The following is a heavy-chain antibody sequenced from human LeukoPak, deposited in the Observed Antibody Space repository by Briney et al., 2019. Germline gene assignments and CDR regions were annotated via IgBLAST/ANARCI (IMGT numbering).Heavy chain of an antibody. CDR3: AKPAGYDFWSVYYFDY. CDR1: GFTFSSYG. D-gene: IGHD3-3*01. J-gene: IGHJ4*02. V-gene: IGHV3-30*02. CDR2: IRYDGSNK. Sequence: GGSLRLSCAASGFTFSSYGMHWVRQAPGKGLEWVAFIRYDGSNKYYADSVKGRFTISRDNSKNTLYLQMNSLRAEDTAVYYCAKPAGYDFWSVYYFDYWGQGTLVTVSS.